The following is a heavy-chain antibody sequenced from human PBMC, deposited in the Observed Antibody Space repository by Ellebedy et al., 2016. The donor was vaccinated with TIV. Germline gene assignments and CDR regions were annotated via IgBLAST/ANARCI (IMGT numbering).Heavy chain of an antibody. J-gene: IGHJ3*02. CDR3: ARAPHYSAYDM. D-gene: IGHD2-15*01. CDR2: INPDGSEK. Sequence: LGGSLRLSCAASEFTFSTYWMTWVRQAPGKGLEWVANINPDGSEKQYADSVKGRFTIYRANAKNSLYLQMKSLRVEDTAVYYCARAPHYSAYDMWGQGTLVTVST. V-gene: IGHV3-7*01. CDR1: EFTFSTYW.